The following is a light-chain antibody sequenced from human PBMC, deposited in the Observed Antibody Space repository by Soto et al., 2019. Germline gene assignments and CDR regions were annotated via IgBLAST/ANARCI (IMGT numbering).Light chain of an antibody. CDR3: QQFNSDPVT. CDR1: QGISSA. CDR2: DAS. J-gene: IGKJ2*01. V-gene: IGKV1-13*02. Sequence: AIQLTQSPSSLSASVGDRVTITCRASQGISSALAWYQQKPGKAPKLLIYDASSLESGVPSRFSGSGSGTEFTLTSSSLQPADFATYYCQQFNSDPVTFGQGTKLEIK.